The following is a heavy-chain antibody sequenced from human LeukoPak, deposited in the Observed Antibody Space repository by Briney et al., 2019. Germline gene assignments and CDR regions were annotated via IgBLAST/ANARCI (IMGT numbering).Heavy chain of an antibody. V-gene: IGHV3-33*06. J-gene: IGHJ4*02. D-gene: IGHD3-22*01. CDR1: GFTLSSYA. CDR3: AKDPYDSSGYTFDY. CDR2: IWYDGSNK. Sequence: GRSLRLSCAASGFTLSSYAMHWVRQAPGKGLEWVALIWYDGSNKYYADSVKGRFTISRDNSKNTLYLQMNSLRAEDTAVYYCAKDPYDSSGYTFDYWGQGTLVTVSS.